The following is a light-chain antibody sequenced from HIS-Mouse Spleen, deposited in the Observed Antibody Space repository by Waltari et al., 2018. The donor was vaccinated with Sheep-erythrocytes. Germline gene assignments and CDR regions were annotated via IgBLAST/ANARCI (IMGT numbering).Light chain of an antibody. CDR1: QSISSW. V-gene: IGKV1-5*03. CDR2: KAS. Sequence: DIQMTQSPSTLSAPVGDRVPITCRPSQSISSWLAWYQQKPGKAPKLLIYKASSLESGVPSRFSGSGSGTEFTLTISSLQPDDFATYYCQQYNSYPLTFGGGTKVEIK. J-gene: IGKJ4*01. CDR3: QQYNSYPLT.